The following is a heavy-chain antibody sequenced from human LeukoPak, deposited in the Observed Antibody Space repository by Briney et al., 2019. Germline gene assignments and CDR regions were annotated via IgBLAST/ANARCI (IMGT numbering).Heavy chain of an antibody. CDR2: ISAYNGNT. CDR1: GYTFTSYG. CDR3: ARVLGYSSSGYTVYYYYGMDV. D-gene: IGHD6-13*01. V-gene: IGHV1-18*01. Sequence: ASVKVSCKASGYTFTSYGISWVRQAPGQGLEWMGWISAYNGNTNYAQKLQGRVTMTTDTSTSTAYMELRSLRSDDTAVYYCARVLGYSSSGYTVYYYYGMDVWGQGTTVTVSS. J-gene: IGHJ6*02.